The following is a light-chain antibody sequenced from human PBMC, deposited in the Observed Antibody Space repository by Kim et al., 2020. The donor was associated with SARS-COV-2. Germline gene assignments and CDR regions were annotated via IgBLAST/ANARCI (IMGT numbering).Light chain of an antibody. J-gene: IGLJ2*01. CDR2: QDS. V-gene: IGLV3-1*01. CDR3: QAWDSSIVV. CDR1: KLGDKY. Sequence: SVSPGQQASITCAGDKLGDKYACWYQQKPGQSPVLVIYQDSKRPSGIPERFSGSNSGNTATLTISGTQAMDEADYYCQAWDSSIVVFGGGTQLTVL.